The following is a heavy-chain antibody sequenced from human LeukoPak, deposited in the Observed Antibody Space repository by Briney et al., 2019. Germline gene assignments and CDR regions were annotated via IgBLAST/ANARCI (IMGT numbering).Heavy chain of an antibody. J-gene: IGHJ4*02. D-gene: IGHD3-22*01. CDR2: ISYDGTNK. V-gene: IGHV3-30*18. CDR1: GFTFSTYG. Sequence: GGSLRLSCAASGFTFSTYGMHWVRQAPGKGLEWVAVISYDGTNKYYADSLKGRFTISRDNSKNTLYLQMSSLRAEDTAVFYCAKGQRAYYYDSSASDWGQGTLVTVSS. CDR3: AKGQRAYYYDSSASD.